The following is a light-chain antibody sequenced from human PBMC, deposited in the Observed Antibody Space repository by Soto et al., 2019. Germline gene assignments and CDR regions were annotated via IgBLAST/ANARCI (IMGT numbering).Light chain of an antibody. Sequence: DIQMTQSPSSLSASVGDRVTITCRASQDIRNDLDWFQQKPEKAPERLIYEASNLQSGVPSRFSGSGSGTEFTLTISSLQAEDFATYFCLQYSTYPWTFGQGTKVEIK. CDR1: QDIRND. V-gene: IGKV1-17*01. J-gene: IGKJ1*01. CDR3: LQYSTYPWT. CDR2: EAS.